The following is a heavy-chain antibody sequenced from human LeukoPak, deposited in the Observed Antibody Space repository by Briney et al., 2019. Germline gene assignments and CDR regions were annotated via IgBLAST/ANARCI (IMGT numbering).Heavy chain of an antibody. CDR2: IKQDGSEK. V-gene: IGHV3-7*01. CDR3: ARGSSSWYGAFYFDY. J-gene: IGHJ4*02. Sequence: GGSLRLSCAASGFTFSSYWMSWVRQAPGKGLEWVANIKQDGSEKYYVDSVKGRFTISRDNAKNSLYLQMNSLRAEDTAVYYCARGSSSWYGAFYFDYWGQGTPVTVSS. D-gene: IGHD6-13*01. CDR1: GFTFSSYW.